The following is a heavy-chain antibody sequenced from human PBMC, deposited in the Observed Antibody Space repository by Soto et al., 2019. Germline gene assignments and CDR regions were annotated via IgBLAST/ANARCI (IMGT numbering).Heavy chain of an antibody. J-gene: IGHJ4*02. CDR2: INPNSGGT. CDR1: GYTFTGCY. CDR3: ARAAAAGTVGY. D-gene: IGHD6-13*01. V-gene: IGHV1-2*04. Sequence: GASVKVSCKASGYTFTGCYMHWVRQAPGQGLEWMGWINPNSGGTNYAQKFQGWVTMTRDTSISTAYMELSRLRSDDTAVYYCARAAAAGTVGYWGQGTLVTVSS.